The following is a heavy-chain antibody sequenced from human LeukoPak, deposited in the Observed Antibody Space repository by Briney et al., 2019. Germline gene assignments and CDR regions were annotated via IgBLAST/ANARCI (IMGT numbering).Heavy chain of an antibody. CDR1: GGSINSYY. Sequence: PSETLSLTCSVSGGSINSYYWTWIRQPPGKGLEWIRYIYYSGSTNHNPSLKSRVTISVDTSKNQFSLKLSSVTAADTAVYYCARDPQSYTGYYGMDVWGKGTTVTVSS. CDR3: ARDPQSYTGYYGMDV. V-gene: IGHV4-59*01. D-gene: IGHD2-2*02. J-gene: IGHJ6*04. CDR2: IYYSGST.